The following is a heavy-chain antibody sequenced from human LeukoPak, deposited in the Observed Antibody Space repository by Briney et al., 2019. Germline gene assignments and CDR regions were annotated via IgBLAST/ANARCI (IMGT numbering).Heavy chain of an antibody. Sequence: SETLSLTCTVSGGSISSYYWSWIRQPPGKGLEWIGYIYYSGSTNYNPSLKSRVTISVDTSKNQFSLKLSSVTAADTAVYYCARVIYRAVAGQDPRYFDYWGQGTLVTVSS. CDR1: GGSISSYY. CDR2: IYYSGST. V-gene: IGHV4-59*01. CDR3: ARVIYRAVAGQDPRYFDY. J-gene: IGHJ4*02. D-gene: IGHD6-19*01.